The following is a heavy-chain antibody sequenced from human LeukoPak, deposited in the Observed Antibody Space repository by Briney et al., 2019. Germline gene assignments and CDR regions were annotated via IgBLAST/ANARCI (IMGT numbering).Heavy chain of an antibody. CDR1: GFTFSSYG. CDR2: ISYDGSNK. V-gene: IGHV3-30*18. J-gene: IGHJ4*02. Sequence: GGSLRLSCAASGFTFSSYGMHWVRQAPGKGLEWVAVISYDGSNKYYADSVKGRFTISRDNSKNTLYLQMNSLRAEDTAVYYCAKVLYGSGCFDYCGQGTLVTVSS. D-gene: IGHD6-19*01. CDR3: AKVLYGSGCFDY.